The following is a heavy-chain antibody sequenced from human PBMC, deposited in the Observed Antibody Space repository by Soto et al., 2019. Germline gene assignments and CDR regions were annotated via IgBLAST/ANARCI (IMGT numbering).Heavy chain of an antibody. CDR2: IDPTDSFT. CDR3: ARPASGGSRDAFDV. CDR1: GYKFTTFW. V-gene: IGHV5-10-1*01. D-gene: IGHD2-15*01. J-gene: IGHJ3*01. Sequence: GESLKIFCKASGYKFTTFWLNWVRQTPGKGLEWLGRIDPTDSFTNYSPPFEGHVTISVDRSISTAYLQWNSLQASDTAIYYCARPASGGSRDAFDVWGQGTTVTGS.